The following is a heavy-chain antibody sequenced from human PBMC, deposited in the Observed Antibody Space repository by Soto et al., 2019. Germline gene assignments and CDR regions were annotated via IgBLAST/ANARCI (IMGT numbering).Heavy chain of an antibody. CDR2: IIPVFGTP. Sequence: QVQLVQSGAEVKKPGSSVKVSCKASGGSLSNYGISWVRQAPGQGLEWMGAIIPVFGTPNYAQKFQDRVTITADESTTTVYMDVRSLTSEDTAVYYRARGDATKIVVTTYYGMDVWGQGTTVTVSS. D-gene: IGHD3-22*01. CDR1: GGSLSNYG. V-gene: IGHV1-69*12. J-gene: IGHJ6*02. CDR3: ARGDATKIVVTTYYGMDV.